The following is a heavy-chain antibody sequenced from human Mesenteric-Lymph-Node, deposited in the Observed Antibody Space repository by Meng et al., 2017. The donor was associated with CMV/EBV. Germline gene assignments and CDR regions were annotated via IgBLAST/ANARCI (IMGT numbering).Heavy chain of an antibody. Sequence: AGYTFTDYYMHWVQQAPGKGLEWMGLVDPEDGETIYAEKFQGRVTITADTSTDAAYMELSSLRSEDTAVYYCATDRGAINESNWFDPWGQGTLVTVSS. J-gene: IGHJ5*02. CDR2: VDPEDGET. V-gene: IGHV1-69-2*01. CDR1: GYTFTDYY. CDR3: ATDRGAINESNWFDP. D-gene: IGHD1-26*01.